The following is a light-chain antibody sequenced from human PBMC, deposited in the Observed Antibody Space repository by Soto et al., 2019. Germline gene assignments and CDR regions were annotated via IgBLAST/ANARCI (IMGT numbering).Light chain of an antibody. CDR2: EVR. Sequence: QSVLTQPASVSGSPGQSITISCTGTSSDVGAYNYVSWYQQYPGKAPKVIIFEVRKRPSGVSNRFSGSKSGDTASLTISGLQAEDEADYYCSSYTSSSISYVFGTGTKVTVL. CDR1: SSDVGAYNY. CDR3: SSYTSSSISYV. V-gene: IGLV2-14*01. J-gene: IGLJ1*01.